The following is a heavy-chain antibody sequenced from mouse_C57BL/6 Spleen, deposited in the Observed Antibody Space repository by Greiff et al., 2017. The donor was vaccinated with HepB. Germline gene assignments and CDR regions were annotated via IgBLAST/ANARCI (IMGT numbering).Heavy chain of an antibody. CDR3: ARDGGYEGYAMDY. CDR1: GYSITSGYY. J-gene: IGHJ4*01. D-gene: IGHD2-3*01. Sequence: EVQLVESGPGLVKPSQSLSLTCSVTGYSITSGYYWNWIRQFPGNKLEWMGYISYDGSNNYNPSLKNRISITRDTSKNQFFLKLNSVTTEDTATYYCARDGGYEGYAMDYWGQGTSVTVSS. CDR2: ISYDGSN. V-gene: IGHV3-6*01.